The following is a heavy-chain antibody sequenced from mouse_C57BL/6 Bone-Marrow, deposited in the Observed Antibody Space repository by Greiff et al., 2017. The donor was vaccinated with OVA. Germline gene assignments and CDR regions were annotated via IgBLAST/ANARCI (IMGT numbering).Heavy chain of an antibody. J-gene: IGHJ3*01. D-gene: IGHD3-2*02. Sequence: VQLQQSGPELVKPGASVKISCKASGYAFSSSWMNWVKQRPGKGLEWIGRIYPGDGDTNYNGKFKGKATLTADKSSSTAYMQLSSLTSEDSAVYFCARVGQLRFAYWGQGTLVTVSA. CDR2: IYPGDGDT. V-gene: IGHV1-82*01. CDR1: GYAFSSSW. CDR3: ARVGQLRFAY.